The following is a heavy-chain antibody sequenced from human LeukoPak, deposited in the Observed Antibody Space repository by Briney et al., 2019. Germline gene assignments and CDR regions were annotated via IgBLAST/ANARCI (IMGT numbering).Heavy chain of an antibody. CDR3: ARVTTYYYGSGSYGHYYYYMDV. CDR1: GFTLSSYS. V-gene: IGHV3-21*01. D-gene: IGHD3-10*01. Sequence: PGGSLRLSCAASGFTLSSYSMNWVRQAPGKGLEWVSSISSSSSYIYYADSVKGRFTISRDNAKNSLYLQMNSLRAEDTAVYYCARVTTYYYGSGSYGHYYYYMDVWGKGTTVTVSS. CDR2: ISSSSSYI. J-gene: IGHJ6*03.